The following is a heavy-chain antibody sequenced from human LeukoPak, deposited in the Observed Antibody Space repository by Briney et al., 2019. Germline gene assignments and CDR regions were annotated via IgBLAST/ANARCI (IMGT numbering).Heavy chain of an antibody. CDR1: GGSISSYY. J-gene: IGHJ3*02. V-gene: IGHV4-4*07. D-gene: IGHD3-22*01. CDR2: IYTSGST. Sequence: SETLSLTCTVSGGSISSYYWSWIRQPAGKGLEWIGRIYTSGSTNYNPSLKSRVTISVDTSKNQFSLKLSSVTAADTAVYYCARDQWNYDSSGYSHAFDIWGQGTMVTVSS. CDR3: ARDQWNYDSSGYSHAFDI.